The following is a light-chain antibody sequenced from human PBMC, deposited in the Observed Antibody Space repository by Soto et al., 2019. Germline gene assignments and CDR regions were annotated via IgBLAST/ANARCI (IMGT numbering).Light chain of an antibody. J-gene: IGLJ3*02. Sequence: CALTQPASVSGSPGQSITISCTGTNNDVGAYNYVSWYQQHPGKAPKTMIYDVSNRPSGVSNRFSGSKSGNTASLTISGLQAADEADYYCSSYTRSNTVLFGGGTKLTVL. V-gene: IGLV2-14*03. CDR1: NNDVGAYNY. CDR2: DVS. CDR3: SSYTRSNTVL.